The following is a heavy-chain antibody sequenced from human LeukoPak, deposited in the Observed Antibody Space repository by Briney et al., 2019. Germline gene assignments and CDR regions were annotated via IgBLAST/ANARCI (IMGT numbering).Heavy chain of an antibody. CDR1: GFTVSSNY. D-gene: IGHD5-18*01. V-gene: IGHV3-53*01. J-gene: IGHJ6*03. CDR2: IYSGGST. CDR3: ARERDSYGLYYYYMDV. Sequence: GGSLRLSCAASGFTVSSNYMSWVRQAPGKGLEWVSVIYSGGSTYYADPVKGRFTISRDNSKNTLYLQMNSLRAEDTAVYYCARERDSYGLYYYYMDVWGKGTTVTVSS.